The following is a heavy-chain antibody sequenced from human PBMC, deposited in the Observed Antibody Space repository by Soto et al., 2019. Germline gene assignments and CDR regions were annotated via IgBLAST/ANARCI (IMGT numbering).Heavy chain of an antibody. CDR2: ISQSGST. Sequence: QLQLQESGSGLVKPSQTLSITCAVSGGSISSGGYSWSWIRQPPGKGLEWIGYISQSGSTYYNPSLKSRVTSSGDRYKNQFFRTFGSVTAVDTGVYYCASLEGGLFDPWGQGTLVTVSS. J-gene: IGHJ5*02. CDR3: ASLEGGLFDP. CDR1: GGSISSGGYS. D-gene: IGHD1-1*01. V-gene: IGHV4-30-2*01.